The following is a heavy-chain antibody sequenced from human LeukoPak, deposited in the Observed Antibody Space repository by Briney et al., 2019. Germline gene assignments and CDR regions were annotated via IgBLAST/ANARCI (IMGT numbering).Heavy chain of an antibody. CDR2: VYSGGST. CDR1: GFTVSSNY. Sequence: GGSLRLSCAASGFTVSSNYMSWVRQAPGKGLEWVSVVYSGGSTYYADSVKGRFTISRDNSKNTLYLQMNSLRAEDTAVYYCARLWGLYYYGMDVWGQGTTVTVSS. V-gene: IGHV3-53*01. D-gene: IGHD3-16*01. J-gene: IGHJ6*02. CDR3: ARLWGLYYYGMDV.